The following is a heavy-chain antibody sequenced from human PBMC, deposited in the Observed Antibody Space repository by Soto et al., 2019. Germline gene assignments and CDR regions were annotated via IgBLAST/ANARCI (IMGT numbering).Heavy chain of an antibody. CDR3: ARWKYYDLLNGLDY. J-gene: IGHJ4*02. D-gene: IGHD3-9*01. Sequence: LRLSCAASGFTFSIYSMNWVRQAPGKGLEWVSSISNTGSHIYYADSLKGRFSISRDNAKNSLYLQMHNLRAEDTAVYYCARWKYYDLLNGLDYWGQGTLVTVSS. CDR1: GFTFSIYS. V-gene: IGHV3-21*01. CDR2: ISNTGSHI.